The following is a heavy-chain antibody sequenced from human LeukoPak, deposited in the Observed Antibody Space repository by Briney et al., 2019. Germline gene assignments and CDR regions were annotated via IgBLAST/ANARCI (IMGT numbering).Heavy chain of an antibody. CDR3: ARLQADDYRIRVDY. D-gene: IGHD3-16*01. V-gene: IGHV4-4*07. CDR2: IYTSGST. J-gene: IGHJ4*02. CDR1: GGSISSYY. Sequence: SETLSLTCTVSGGSISSYYWGWIRQPAGKGLEWIGRIYTSGSTNYNPSLKSRVTMSVDTSKNQFSLKLSSVTAADTAVHYCARLQADDYRIRVDYWGQESLVTVSS.